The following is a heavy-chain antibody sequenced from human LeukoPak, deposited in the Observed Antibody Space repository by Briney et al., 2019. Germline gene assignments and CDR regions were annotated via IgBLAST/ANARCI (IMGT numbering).Heavy chain of an antibody. Sequence: GGSLRLSCAASGFTFSNYWMTWVRQAPGKGLEWVSAISGSGGSTYYADSVKGRFTISRDNSKNTLYLQMNSLRAEDTAVYYCAKDFVVVVAATLAIFDYWGQGTLVTVSS. CDR2: ISGSGGST. V-gene: IGHV3-23*01. D-gene: IGHD2-15*01. CDR3: AKDFVVVVAATLAIFDY. J-gene: IGHJ4*02. CDR1: GFTFSNYW.